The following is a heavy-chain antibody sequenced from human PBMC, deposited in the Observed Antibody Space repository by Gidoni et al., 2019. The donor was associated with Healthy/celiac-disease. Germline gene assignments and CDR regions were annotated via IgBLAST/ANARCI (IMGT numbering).Heavy chain of an antibody. CDR1: GYTFTSYY. CDR2: INPSGGST. J-gene: IGHJ3*02. V-gene: IGHV1-46*01. CDR3: ARGLGYCSSTSCYMTHDDAFDI. Sequence: QVQLVQSGAEVKKPGASVKVSCKASGYTFTSYYMHWVRQAPGQGLEWMGIINPSGGSTSDAQKFQGRVTMTRDTSTSTVYMELSSLRSEDTAVYYCARGLGYCSSTSCYMTHDDAFDIWGQGTMVTVSS. D-gene: IGHD2-2*02.